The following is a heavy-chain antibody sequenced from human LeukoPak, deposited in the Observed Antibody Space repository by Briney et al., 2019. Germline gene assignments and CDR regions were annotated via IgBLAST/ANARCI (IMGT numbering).Heavy chain of an antibody. V-gene: IGHV1-2*02. J-gene: IGHJ1*01. D-gene: IGHD2-8*01. CDR1: GYTFTGYY. CDR2: INPNSGGT. Sequence: VKVSCKASGYTFTGYYMHWVRQAPGQGLEWMGWINPNSGGTNYAQKFQGRVTMTRDTSISTAYMELSRLRSDDTAVYYCARDATIVLMVYAIPEYFQHWGQGTLVTVSS. CDR3: ARDATIVLMVYAIPEYFQH.